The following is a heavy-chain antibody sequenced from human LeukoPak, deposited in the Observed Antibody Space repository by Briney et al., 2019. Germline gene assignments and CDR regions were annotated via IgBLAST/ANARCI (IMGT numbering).Heavy chain of an antibody. CDR3: AKADDPAYYDFWSGYRNFDY. CDR2: VNGPGGST. V-gene: IGHV3-23*01. CDR1: GFPFSSFA. J-gene: IGHJ4*02. D-gene: IGHD3-3*01. Sequence: PGGSLRLSCAASGFPFSSFAMSWVRQAPGKGLEWVSSVNGPGGSTWYADSVKGRFTISRDNSKNTLFLQMNSLRAEDTAVYYCAKADDPAYYDFWSGYRNFDYWGQGTLVTVSS.